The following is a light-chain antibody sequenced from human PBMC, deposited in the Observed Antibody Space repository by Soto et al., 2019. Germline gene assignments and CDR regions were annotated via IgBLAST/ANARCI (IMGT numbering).Light chain of an antibody. Sequence: DIQLTQSPPSLSASEGDRVPITCQASHAIKKYLNWYQQKPGKAPKLLIYDADNLQTGVPSRFSGSGAGTEFTFTIGSLQPEDVATYFCQQFYVLPPYTVGQGTKVEIK. CDR3: QQFYVLPPYT. V-gene: IGKV1-33*01. J-gene: IGKJ2*01. CDR1: HAIKKY. CDR2: DAD.